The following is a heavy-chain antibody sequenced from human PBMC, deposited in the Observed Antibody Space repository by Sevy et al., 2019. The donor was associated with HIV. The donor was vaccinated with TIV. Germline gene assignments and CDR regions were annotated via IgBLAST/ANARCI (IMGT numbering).Heavy chain of an antibody. CDR2: IYWNDDK. CDR1: GFSLSTSGVG. V-gene: IGHV2-5*01. D-gene: IGHD6-13*01. J-gene: IGHJ4*02. Sequence: SGPTLVNPTQTLTLTCTFSGFSLSTSGVGVGWIRQPPGKALECLALIYWNDDKRYSPSLKSRLTITKDTSKNQVVLTMTNMDPVDTATYYCAQALLIFAAAGSGVKNPPPYYFDYWGQGTLVTVSS. CDR3: AQALLIFAAAGSGVKNPPPYYFDY.